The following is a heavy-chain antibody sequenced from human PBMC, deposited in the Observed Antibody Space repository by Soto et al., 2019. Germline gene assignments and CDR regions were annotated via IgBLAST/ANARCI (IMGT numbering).Heavy chain of an antibody. Sequence: GGSLRLSCTASGFTFGDYAMSWFRQAPGKGLEWVGFIRSKAYGGTTEYAASVKGRFTISRDDSKSIAYLQMNSLKTEDTAVYYCTREMVDTDYGDCELEYWGQGTLVTVSS. CDR3: TREMVDTDYGDCELEY. V-gene: IGHV3-49*03. D-gene: IGHD4-17*01. CDR2: IRSKAYGGTT. J-gene: IGHJ4*02. CDR1: GFTFGDYA.